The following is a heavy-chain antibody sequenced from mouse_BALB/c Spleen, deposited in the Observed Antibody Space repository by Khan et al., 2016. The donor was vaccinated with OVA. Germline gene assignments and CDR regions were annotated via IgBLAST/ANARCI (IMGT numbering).Heavy chain of an antibody. J-gene: IGHJ3*01. CDR2: IYPGSGNT. Sequence: QVQLQQSGAELARPGASVKLSCKASGYTFTDYYINWVKQRTGQGLEWIGEIYPGSGNTYYNEKFKDKATLPAEKSSSTAFLQLKSLTAEDSSVYFCARSGIGSFAYWGQGTLVTVSA. V-gene: IGHV1-76*01. CDR1: GYTFTDYY. CDR3: ARSGIGSFAY. D-gene: IGHD2-2*01.